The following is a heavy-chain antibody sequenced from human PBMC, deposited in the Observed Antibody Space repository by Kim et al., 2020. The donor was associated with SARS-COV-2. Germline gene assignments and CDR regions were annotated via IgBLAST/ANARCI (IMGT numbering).Heavy chain of an antibody. V-gene: IGHV5-51*01. CDR3: ARPRGSSIFDAFEI. J-gene: IGHJ3*02. Sequence: GESLKISCQASGYTFSYYWIGWVRQMPGRGLEWMGILYAGDSQTKYNPSFQGHVTISADESISTAYLQWNSLKSSDTAIYYCARPRGSSIFDAFEIWGQGTMVTVSS. CDR1: GYTFSYYW. D-gene: IGHD6-13*01. CDR2: LYAGDSQT.